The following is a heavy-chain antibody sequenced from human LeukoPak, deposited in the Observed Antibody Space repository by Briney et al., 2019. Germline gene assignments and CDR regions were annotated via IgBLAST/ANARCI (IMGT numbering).Heavy chain of an antibody. V-gene: IGHV3-11*04. D-gene: IGHD3-22*01. CDR1: GFTFSDCY. CDR3: ARDEYYYDSSTGFDY. Sequence: PGGSLRLSCAASGFTFSDCYMSWIRQAPGKGLEWVSHISSSGSTIYYADSVKGRFTISRDNAKNSLYLQMNSLRAEDTAVYYCARDEYYYDSSTGFDYWGQGTLVTVSS. J-gene: IGHJ4*02. CDR2: ISSSGSTI.